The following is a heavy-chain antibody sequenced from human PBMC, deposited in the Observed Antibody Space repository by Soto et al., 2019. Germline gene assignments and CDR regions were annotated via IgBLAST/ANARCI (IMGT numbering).Heavy chain of an antibody. Sequence: QVQLVESGGGVVQPGRSLRLSCAASGFTFSSYGMHWVRQAPGKGLEWVAVISYDGSNKYYADSVKGRFTISRDNSKNTLYLQMNSLRAEDTAVYYCAKNVRADVAATSGWYYFDYWGQGTLVTVSS. D-gene: IGHD2-15*01. CDR1: GFTFSSYG. J-gene: IGHJ4*02. V-gene: IGHV3-30*18. CDR3: AKNVRADVAATSGWYYFDY. CDR2: ISYDGSNK.